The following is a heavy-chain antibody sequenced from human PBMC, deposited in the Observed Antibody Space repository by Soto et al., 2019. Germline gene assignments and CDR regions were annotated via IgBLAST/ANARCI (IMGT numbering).Heavy chain of an antibody. CDR3: AKGLEWIQLWLVDY. J-gene: IGHJ4*02. V-gene: IGHV3-23*01. CDR1: GFTFSSYA. Sequence: EVQLLESGGGLVQPGGSLRLSCAASGFTFSSYAMSWVRQAPGKGLEWVSAIRGSGGSTYYADYVKGRFTISRDNSKNTLDLQMNSLRAEDTAVYYCAKGLEWIQLWLVDYWGQGTLVTVSS. D-gene: IGHD5-18*01. CDR2: IRGSGGST.